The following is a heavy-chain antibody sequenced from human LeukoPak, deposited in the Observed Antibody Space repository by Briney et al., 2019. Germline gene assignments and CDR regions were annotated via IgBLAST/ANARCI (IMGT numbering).Heavy chain of an antibody. CDR1: GGSISRTNYY. V-gene: IGHV4-39*07. Sequence: PSETLSLTCTVSGGSISRTNYYWGWIRQPPGKGLEWIGTIYHSGSTYYNPSLRSRVNISVDTSENHFSLNLSSMTAADTAVYYCARMGLLRYLEWFSDFWGQGTLVTVSS. CDR2: IYHSGST. D-gene: IGHD3-3*01. J-gene: IGHJ4*02. CDR3: ARMGLLRYLEWFSDF.